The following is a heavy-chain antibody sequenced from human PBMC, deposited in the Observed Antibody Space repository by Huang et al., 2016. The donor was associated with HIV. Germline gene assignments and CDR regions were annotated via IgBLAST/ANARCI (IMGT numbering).Heavy chain of an antibody. CDR3: AKGRATILDRLDS. CDR1: GVTFSGYA. D-gene: IGHD3-3*01. Sequence: EVQLLESGGGLVRPGGSLSLSFAASGVTFSGYAMRWVRQAPGKGLEWVSVIRSNGETADYTDSVKGRFTISRDNSKNTVSMQMHSLRVEDTAVYYCAKGRATILDRLDSWGQGTLVTVSS. CDR2: IRSNGETA. J-gene: IGHJ4*02. V-gene: IGHV3-23*01.